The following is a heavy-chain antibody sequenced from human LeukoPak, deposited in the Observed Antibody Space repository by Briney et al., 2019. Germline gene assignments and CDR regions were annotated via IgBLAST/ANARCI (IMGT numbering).Heavy chain of an antibody. CDR2: IYFSGHT. CDR3: ARGHGYSGHALAY. D-gene: IGHD5-12*01. CDR1: GASINDYY. V-gene: IGHV4-59*01. J-gene: IGHJ4*02. Sequence: PSETLSLTCTVSGASINDYYWSWIRQPPGKRLEWIGYIYFSGHTNYSPPLKSRVTMSLDAPRDHFSLRLNSVTAADTAVYYCARGHGYSGHALAYWGQGILVTVSS.